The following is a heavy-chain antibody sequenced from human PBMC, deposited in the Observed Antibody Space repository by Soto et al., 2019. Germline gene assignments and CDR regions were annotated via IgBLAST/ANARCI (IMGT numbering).Heavy chain of an antibody. CDR3: AREYTAWPLAYGLDV. J-gene: IGHJ6*02. Sequence: GSLRLSCVGSGFTFSNYSINWVRQAPGKGLEWVSSISSRSDIYYADSVKGRFTISRDNAKNSVSLQMNSLRAEDTAVYYCAREYTAWPLAYGLDVWGQGTTVTVSS. CDR1: GFTFSNYS. V-gene: IGHV3-21*01. CDR2: ISSRSDI. D-gene: IGHD2-2*02.